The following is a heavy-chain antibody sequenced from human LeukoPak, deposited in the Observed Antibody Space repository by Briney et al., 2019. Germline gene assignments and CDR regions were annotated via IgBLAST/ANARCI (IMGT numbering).Heavy chain of an antibody. J-gene: IGHJ4*02. CDR2: IYYSGST. V-gene: IGHV4-59*08. CDR1: GGSISSYY. Sequence: PSETLSLTCTVSGGSISSYYWSWIRQPPGKGLEWIGYIYYSGSTNYNPSLKSRVTISVDTSKNQFSLKLSSVTAADTAVYYCARHLFDSGSSGIDYWGQGTLVTVSS. CDR3: ARHLFDSGSSGIDY. D-gene: IGHD6-13*01.